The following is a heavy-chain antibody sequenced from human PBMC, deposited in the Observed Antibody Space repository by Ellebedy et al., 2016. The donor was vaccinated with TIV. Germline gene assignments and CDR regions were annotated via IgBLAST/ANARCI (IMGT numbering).Heavy chain of an antibody. V-gene: IGHV4-59*01. J-gene: IGHJ4*02. D-gene: IGHD6-19*01. CDR1: GGPIDSYY. Sequence: MPSETLSLTCTVSGGPIDSYYWTWIRQPPGQGLEWIGYIYYSGNTNYSPSLQSRVTISVDTSKRQFSLKLSSVTAADTAVYYCAGAVAGILHWGQGTLVTVSS. CDR2: IYYSGNT. CDR3: AGAVAGILH.